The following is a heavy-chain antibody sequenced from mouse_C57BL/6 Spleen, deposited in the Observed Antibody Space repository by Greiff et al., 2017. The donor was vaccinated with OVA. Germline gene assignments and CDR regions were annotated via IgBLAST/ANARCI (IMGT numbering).Heavy chain of an antibody. CDR1: GYTFTSYR. J-gene: IGHJ2*01. V-gene: IGHV1-64*01. CDR2: IHPNSGST. Sequence: VQLQQPGAELVKPGASVKLSCKASGYTFTSYRMHWVKQRPGQGLEWIGMIHPNSGSTNYNEKFKSKATLTVDKSSSTAYMQLSSLTSEDSAVYYCAPITTVVALDYWGQGTTLTVAS. D-gene: IGHD1-1*01. CDR3: APITTVVALDY.